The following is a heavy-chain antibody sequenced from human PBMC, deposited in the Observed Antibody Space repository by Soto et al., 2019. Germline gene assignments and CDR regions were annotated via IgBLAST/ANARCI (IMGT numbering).Heavy chain of an antibody. CDR3: ARQGGNGAYYYYGMDV. J-gene: IGHJ6*02. CDR2: IYPGDSGT. CDR1: GYRFSSYW. V-gene: IGHV5-51*01. Sequence: PGESLKISCQGSGYRFSSYWIAWVRQMPGKGLEWMGIIYPGDSGTIYSPSFQGQVTFSVDKSTSTAYLQWSSLKASDTAMYYCARQGGNGAYYYYGMDVWGQGTTVTVSS. D-gene: IGHD2-15*01.